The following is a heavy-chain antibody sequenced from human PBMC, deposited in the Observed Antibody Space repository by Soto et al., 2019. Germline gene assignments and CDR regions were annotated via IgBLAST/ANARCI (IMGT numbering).Heavy chain of an antibody. CDR3: ARLIRGQPRGFDY. V-gene: IGHV4-59*08. CDR2: IYYSGST. CDR1: GGSISSYY. D-gene: IGHD3-10*01. Sequence: QVQLQESGPGLVKPSETLSLTCTVSGGSISSYYWSWIRQPPGKGLEWIGYIYYSGSTNYNPSLRSRVTISVDTSKNQFSPELSSVTAADTAVYYCARLIRGQPRGFDYWGKGTLVTVSS. J-gene: IGHJ4*02.